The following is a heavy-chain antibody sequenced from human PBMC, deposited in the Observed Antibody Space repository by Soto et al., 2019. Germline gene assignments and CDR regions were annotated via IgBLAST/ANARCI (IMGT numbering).Heavy chain of an antibody. Sequence: ASVKVSCKTSGYTFSSYYMHWVRQAPGQGLEWMGVITPSGGSTTYAQRFQGRVTMTSDTSTSTVYMELSNLRTDDTAVYYCARVIVPTTVTTSNWFDPWGQGTLVTVPS. D-gene: IGHD4-17*01. J-gene: IGHJ5*02. CDR1: GYTFSSYY. CDR2: ITPSGGST. V-gene: IGHV1-46*01. CDR3: ARVIVPTTVTTSNWFDP.